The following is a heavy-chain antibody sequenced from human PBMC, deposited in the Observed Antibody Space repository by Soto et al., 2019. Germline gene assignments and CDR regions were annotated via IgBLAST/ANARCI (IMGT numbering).Heavy chain of an antibody. CDR2: INPNSGGT. D-gene: IGHD3-10*01. V-gene: IGHV1-2*02. CDR3: ARGFTYYYGSGLDISDAFDI. Sequence: ASLKVSFKASGYTFTVYYMHWVRQAPGQGLEWMGWINPNSGGTNYAQKFQGRVTMTRDTSISTAYMELSRLRSDDTAVYYCARGFTYYYGSGLDISDAFDIWGQGTMVTVSS. J-gene: IGHJ3*02. CDR1: GYTFTVYY.